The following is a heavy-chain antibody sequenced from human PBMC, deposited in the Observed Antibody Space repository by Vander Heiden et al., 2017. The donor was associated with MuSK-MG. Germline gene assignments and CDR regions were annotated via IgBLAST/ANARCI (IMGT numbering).Heavy chain of an antibody. CDR2: ISITNAI. CDR3: VRDYNLAFDY. CDR1: GFTFSSYN. J-gene: IGHJ4*02. Sequence: EVQLVESGGGLVQPGGSLRLSCAASGFTFSSYNMNWFRQAPGKGLEYISYISITNAIYYADSVKGRFTSSRDDGKNSLYLQMNSLRGEDTAVYYCVRDYNLAFDYWGQGILVTVSS. D-gene: IGHD1-1*01. V-gene: IGHV3-48*01.